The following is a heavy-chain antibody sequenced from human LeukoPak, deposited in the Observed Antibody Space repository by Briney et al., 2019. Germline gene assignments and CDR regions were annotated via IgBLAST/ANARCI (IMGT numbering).Heavy chain of an antibody. J-gene: IGHJ4*02. CDR1: GGSITSSGYY. D-gene: IGHD3-22*01. Sequence: PSETLSLTCIVSGGSITSSGYYWGWLRQPPGKGLEWIGSIYYSGSTYYNASLKSRVTISVDTSKNQFSLKLTSVTAADTAVYYCANSDSSGYYVDYWGQGTLVTVSS. CDR2: IYYSGST. CDR3: ANSDSSGYYVDY. V-gene: IGHV4-39*07.